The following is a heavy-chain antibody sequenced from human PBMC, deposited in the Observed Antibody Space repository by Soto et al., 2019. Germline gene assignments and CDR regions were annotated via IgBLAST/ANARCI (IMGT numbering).Heavy chain of an antibody. CDR2: VSGSGGRT. CDR3: ANLDWSQLPKNFDY. J-gene: IGHJ4*02. Sequence: PGGSLRLSCAASGFTFTSYAMSWVRQAPGKGLEWVSAVSGSGGRTYYADSVKGRFTISRDNSKSTLYLQLNNLRADDTAVYYCANLDWSQLPKNFDYWGQGTLVTVSS. CDR1: GFTFTSYA. D-gene: IGHD1-1*01. V-gene: IGHV3-23*01.